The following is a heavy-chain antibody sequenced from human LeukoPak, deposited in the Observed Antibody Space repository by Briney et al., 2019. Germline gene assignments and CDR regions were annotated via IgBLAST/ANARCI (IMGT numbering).Heavy chain of an antibody. V-gene: IGHV1-2*02. J-gene: IGHJ4*02. Sequence: GASVKASCKASGYTFTGHYMHWVRQAPGQGLEWMGWINPNSGGTNYAQKFQGRVTMTRDTSISTAYMELSRLRSDDTAVYYCARARSGTGNDYWGQGTLVTVSS. CDR3: ARARSGTGNDY. CDR1: GYTFTGHY. CDR2: INPNSGGT. D-gene: IGHD6-13*01.